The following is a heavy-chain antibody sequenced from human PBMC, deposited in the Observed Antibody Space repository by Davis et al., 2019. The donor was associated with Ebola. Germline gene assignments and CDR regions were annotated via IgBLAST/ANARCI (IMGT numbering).Heavy chain of an antibody. V-gene: IGHV4-34*01. CDR3: ARAGRITIFGVVTPNWFDP. Sequence: PSETLSLTCAVYGGSFSGYYWSWIRQPPGKGLEWIGEINHSGSTNYNPSLKSRVTISVDTSKNQFSLKLSSVTAADTAVYYCARAGRITIFGVVTPNWFDPWGQGTLVTVSS. CDR1: GGSFSGYY. D-gene: IGHD3-3*01. CDR2: INHSGST. J-gene: IGHJ5*02.